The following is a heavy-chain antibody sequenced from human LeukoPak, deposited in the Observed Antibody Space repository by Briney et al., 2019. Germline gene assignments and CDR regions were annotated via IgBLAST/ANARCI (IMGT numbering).Heavy chain of an antibody. Sequence: GGSLRLSCAASGFTFSSYAMSWVRQAPGKGLEWVSAISGGGGSTYHADFVKGRFTISRDNSKNTLSLQMNSLRVEDTAVYYCARDQGYDYVWGSNRYGYWGQGTLVTVSS. CDR2: ISGGGGST. J-gene: IGHJ4*02. CDR1: GFTFSSYA. CDR3: ARDQGYDYVWGSNRYGY. D-gene: IGHD3-16*02. V-gene: IGHV3-23*01.